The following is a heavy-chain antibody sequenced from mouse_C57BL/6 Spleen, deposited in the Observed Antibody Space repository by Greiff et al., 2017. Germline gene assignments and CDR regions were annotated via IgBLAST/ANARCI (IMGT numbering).Heavy chain of an antibody. CDR2: IYPRDGSN. V-gene: IGHV1-85*01. CDR1: GYTFTSYD. CDR3: ATPITTVVAPDC. Sequence: VHLVESGPELVKPGASVKLSCKASGYTFTSYDINWVKQRPGQGLEGIGWIYPRDGSNKYNQKFKDKATLTVDKSSSTAYMQLSRLTSEDSAVYYCATPITTVVAPDCWGPGTTLTVSS. D-gene: IGHD1-1*01. J-gene: IGHJ2*01.